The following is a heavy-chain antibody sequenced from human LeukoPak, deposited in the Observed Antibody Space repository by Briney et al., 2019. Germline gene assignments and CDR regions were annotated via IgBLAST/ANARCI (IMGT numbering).Heavy chain of an antibody. CDR3: ARGSGYTTVRDAFDI. CDR2: ISAYNGNT. D-gene: IGHD4-17*01. CDR1: GYTFTSYG. J-gene: IGHJ3*02. V-gene: IGHV1-18*01. Sequence: ASVKVSCKASGYTFTSYGISWVRQAPGQGLEWMGWISAYNGNTNYAQKLQGRVTMTTDTSTSTAYMELRSLRSEDTAVYYCARGSGYTTVRDAFDIWGQGTMVTVSS.